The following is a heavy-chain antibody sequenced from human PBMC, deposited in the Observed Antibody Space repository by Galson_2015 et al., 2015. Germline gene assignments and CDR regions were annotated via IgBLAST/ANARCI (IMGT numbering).Heavy chain of an antibody. Sequence: SLRLSCAASGFTVSSNYMSWVRQAPGKGLEWVSVIYSGGSTYYADSVKGRFTISRDNSKNTLYLQMNSLRAEDTAVYYCARESSPYYYMDVLGKGTTVTVSS. J-gene: IGHJ6*03. D-gene: IGHD6-13*01. CDR1: GFTVSSNY. CDR3: ARESSPYYYMDV. V-gene: IGHV3-53*01. CDR2: IYSGGST.